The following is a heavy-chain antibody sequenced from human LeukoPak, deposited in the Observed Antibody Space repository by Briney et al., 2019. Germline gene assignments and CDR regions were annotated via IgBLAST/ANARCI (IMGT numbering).Heavy chain of an antibody. CDR2: IIPIFGTA. Sequence: SVKVSCKASGGTFSSYAISWVRQAPGQGLEWMGGIIPIFGTAHYAQRFQGRVTVTADESTSTAYMELSSLRSEDTAVYYCGGGGVTEIAVVSGYMDVWGKGTTVTISS. D-gene: IGHD6-19*01. CDR3: GGGGVTEIAVVSGYMDV. CDR1: GGTFSSYA. V-gene: IGHV1-69*13. J-gene: IGHJ6*03.